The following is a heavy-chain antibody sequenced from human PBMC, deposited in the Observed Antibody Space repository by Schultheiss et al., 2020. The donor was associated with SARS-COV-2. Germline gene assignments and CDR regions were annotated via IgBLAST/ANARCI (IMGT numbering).Heavy chain of an antibody. Sequence: GSLRLSCAVSGYSISSGYYWGWIRQPPGKGLEWIGSIYHSGSTYYNPSLKSRVTISVDTSKNQFSLNLNSVTAADTAVYYCAIAPLYCSGDTCYSHFYYHAMDVWGRGTTVTVAS. CDR1: GYSISSGYY. CDR3: AIAPLYCSGDTCYSHFYYHAMDV. CDR2: IYHSGST. D-gene: IGHD2-15*01. V-gene: IGHV4-38-2*01. J-gene: IGHJ6*02.